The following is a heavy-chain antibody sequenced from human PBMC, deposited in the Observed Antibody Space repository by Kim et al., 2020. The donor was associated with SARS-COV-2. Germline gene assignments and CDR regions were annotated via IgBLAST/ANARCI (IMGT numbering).Heavy chain of an antibody. CDR3: ARERQLGVYYYYGMDV. V-gene: IGHV3-21*01. Sequence: GGSLRLSCAASGFTFSSYSMNWVRQAPGKGLEWVSSISSSSSYIYYADSVKGRFTISRDNAKNSLYLQMNSLRAEDTAVYYCARERQLGVYYYYGMDVWGQGTTVTVSS. D-gene: IGHD6-13*01. CDR2: ISSSSSYI. CDR1: GFTFSSYS. J-gene: IGHJ6*02.